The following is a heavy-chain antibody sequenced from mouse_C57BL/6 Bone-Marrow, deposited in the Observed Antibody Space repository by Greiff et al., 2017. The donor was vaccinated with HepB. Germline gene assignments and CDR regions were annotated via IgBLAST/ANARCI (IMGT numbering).Heavy chain of an antibody. CDR2: ISYDGSN. V-gene: IGHV3-6*01. D-gene: IGHD2-2*01. Sequence: ESGPGLVKPSQSLSLTCSVTGYSITSGYYWNWIRQFPGNKLEWMGYISYDGSNNYNPSLKNRISITRATSKNQFFLKLNSVTTEDTATYYCAKRGYGYDDGDWGQGTLVTVSA. CDR3: AKRGYGYDDGD. J-gene: IGHJ3*01. CDR1: GYSITSGYY.